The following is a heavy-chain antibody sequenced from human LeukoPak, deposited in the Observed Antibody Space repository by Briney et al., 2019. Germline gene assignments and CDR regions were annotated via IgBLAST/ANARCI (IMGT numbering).Heavy chain of an antibody. CDR2: IYSGGST. J-gene: IGHJ4*02. Sequence: GGSLRLSCAASGFTVSSNYMSWVRQAPGRGLEWVSVIYSGGSTYYADSVKGRFTISRDNSKNTLYLQMNSLRAEDTAVYYCTVRVFDYWGQGTLVTVSS. V-gene: IGHV3-66*01. CDR1: GFTVSSNY. CDR3: TVRVFDY.